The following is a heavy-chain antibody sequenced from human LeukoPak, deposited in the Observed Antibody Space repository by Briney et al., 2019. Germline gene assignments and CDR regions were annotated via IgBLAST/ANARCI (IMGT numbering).Heavy chain of an antibody. D-gene: IGHD3-22*01. J-gene: IGHJ4*02. CDR2: ISSSGSTI. V-gene: IGHV3-48*04. CDR1: GFTFSSYG. Sequence: PGGSLRLSCAASGFTFSSYGMHWVRQAPGKGLEWVSYISSSGSTIYYADSVKGRFTISRDNAKNSLYLQMNSLRAEDTAVYYCARALPDSSGYYPSLRYWGQGTLVTVSS. CDR3: ARALPDSSGYYPSLRY.